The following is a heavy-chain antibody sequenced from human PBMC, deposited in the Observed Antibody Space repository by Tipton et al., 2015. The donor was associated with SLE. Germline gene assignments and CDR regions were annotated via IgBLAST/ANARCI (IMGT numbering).Heavy chain of an antibody. CDR1: GYSISSSSYY. V-gene: IGHV4-31*11. CDR2: IYYSGST. J-gene: IGHJ4*02. D-gene: IGHD6-19*01. Sequence: TLSLTCAVSGYSISSSSYYWGWIRQPPGKGLEWIGYIYYSGSTYYNPSLKSRVTISVDTSKNQFSLKLSSVTAADTAVYYCASEHSGWLDYWGQGTLVTVSS. CDR3: ASEHSGWLDY.